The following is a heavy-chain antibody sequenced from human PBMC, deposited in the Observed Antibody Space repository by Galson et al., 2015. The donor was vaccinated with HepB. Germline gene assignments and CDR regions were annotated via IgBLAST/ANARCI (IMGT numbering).Heavy chain of an antibody. CDR3: ARGVRYFDWLAKDYYYYGMDV. Sequence: SLRLSCAASGFTFSSYWMSWVRQAPGKGLEWVANIKQDGSEKYYVDSVKGRFTISRDNAKNSLYLQMNSLRAEDTAVYYCARGVRYFDWLAKDYYYYGMDVWGQGTTVTVSS. CDR1: GFTFSSYW. J-gene: IGHJ6*02. D-gene: IGHD3-9*01. CDR2: IKQDGSEK. V-gene: IGHV3-7*03.